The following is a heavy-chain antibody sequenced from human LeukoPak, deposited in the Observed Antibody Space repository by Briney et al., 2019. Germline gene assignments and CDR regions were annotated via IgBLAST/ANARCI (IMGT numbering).Heavy chain of an antibody. J-gene: IGHJ3*02. Sequence: PGGSLRLSCAGSGLTVSGNHMSWVRQAPEKGLEWVSVIFTGGETYYADSVKGRFTVTRDKSKNTLYLQMSSLSPEDTAVYYCWTYFYDSIGVDDAFDIWGRGTMVTVSS. CDR2: IFTGGET. D-gene: IGHD3-22*01. CDR1: GLTVSGNH. V-gene: IGHV3-66*02. CDR3: WTYFYDSIGVDDAFDI.